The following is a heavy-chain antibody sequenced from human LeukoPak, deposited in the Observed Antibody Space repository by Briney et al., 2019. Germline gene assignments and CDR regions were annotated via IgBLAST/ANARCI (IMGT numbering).Heavy chain of an antibody. D-gene: IGHD2-2*01. CDR1: GFTFSSYS. CDR3: ASVCISTSCYGDFDY. CDR2: ISSSSSYI. Sequence: GGSLRLSCAASGFTFSSYSMNWVRQAPGKGLEWVSSISSSSSYIYYADSVKGRFTISRDNAKNSLYLQMNSLRAEDTAVYYCASVCISTSCYGDFDYWGQGTLVTVSS. V-gene: IGHV3-21*01. J-gene: IGHJ4*02.